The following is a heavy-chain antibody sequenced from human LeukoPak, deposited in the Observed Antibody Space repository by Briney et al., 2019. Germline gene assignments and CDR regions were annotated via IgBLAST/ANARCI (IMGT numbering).Heavy chain of an antibody. Sequence: GGSLRLSCAASVCTFSSYGMHWVRQAPGKGVEWVAVVSFDATNKYYADSVKGRFTISRDNSKNTLYLQMNILRAEDTAMYYCAKDSSADDSSGYSYYFDYWGQGTLVTVSS. CDR2: VSFDATNK. J-gene: IGHJ4*02. CDR1: VCTFSSYG. CDR3: AKDSSADDSSGYSYYFDY. D-gene: IGHD3-22*01. V-gene: IGHV3-30*18.